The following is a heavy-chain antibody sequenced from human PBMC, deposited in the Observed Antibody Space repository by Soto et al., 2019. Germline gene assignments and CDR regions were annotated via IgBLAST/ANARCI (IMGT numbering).Heavy chain of an antibody. CDR3: ARDRRSRDFWSGPSHIDYYMDV. J-gene: IGHJ6*03. D-gene: IGHD3-3*01. V-gene: IGHV4-59*01. Sequence: SETLSLTCTVSGGSISSYYWSWIRQPPGKGLEWIGYIYYSGSTNYNPSLKSRVTISVDTSKNQFSLKLSSVTAADTAVYYCARDRRSRDFWSGPSHIDYYMDVWGKGTTVTAP. CDR1: GGSISSYY. CDR2: IYYSGST.